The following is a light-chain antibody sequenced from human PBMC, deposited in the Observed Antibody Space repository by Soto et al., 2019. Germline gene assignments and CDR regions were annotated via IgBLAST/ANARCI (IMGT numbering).Light chain of an antibody. CDR2: EVS. V-gene: IGLV2-14*01. CDR3: SSYTTSSTVA. CDR1: SSDVGAYGY. Sequence: QSALTQPASVSGSPGQSITISCTGTSSDVGAYGYVSWYQQHPGKAPKLMIYEVSYRPSGVSNRFSGSKSGNAASLTISGLQAEDEADYYCSSYTTSSTVAFGGGTKLTV. J-gene: IGLJ2*01.